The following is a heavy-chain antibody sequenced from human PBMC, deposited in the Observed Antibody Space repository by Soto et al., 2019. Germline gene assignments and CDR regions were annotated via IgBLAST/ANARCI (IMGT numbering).Heavy chain of an antibody. CDR1: GFTFRNYG. CDR3: ASRPRGSVAGTLDS. D-gene: IGHD6-19*01. J-gene: IGHJ5*01. CDR2: VSDNGGRT. V-gene: IGHV3-23*01. Sequence: LRLSCAASGFTFRNYGMSWVRQAPGKGLEWVSAVSDNGGRTRYADSVKGRFTISRDNSQNTLYLQMNSLSVEDTAVYFCASRPRGSVAGTLDSWGQGSLVTVSS.